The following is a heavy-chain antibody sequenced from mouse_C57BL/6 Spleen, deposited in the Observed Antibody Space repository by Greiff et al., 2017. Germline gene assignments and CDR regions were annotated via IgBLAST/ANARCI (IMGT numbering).Heavy chain of an antibody. CDR3: ARDEGTCYDYDGYFDV. CDR2: IDPNSGGT. J-gene: IGHJ1*03. Sequence: QVQLQQPGAELVKPGASVKLSCKASGYTFTSYWMHWVKQRPGRGLEWIGRIDPNSGGTKYNEKFKSKATLTVDKPSSTAYMQLSSLSSEDSAVYYCARDEGTCYDYDGYFDVWGTGTTVTVSS. V-gene: IGHV1-72*01. D-gene: IGHD2-4*01. CDR1: GYTFTSYW.